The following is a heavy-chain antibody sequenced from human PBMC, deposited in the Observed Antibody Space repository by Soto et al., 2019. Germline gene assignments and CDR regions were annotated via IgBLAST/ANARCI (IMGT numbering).Heavy chain of an antibody. Sequence: QVQLQESGPGLVKPSETLSLTCTVSGGSMSSYYWSWIRQPPEKGLEWIGYIYYTGSTNYNPSLKSRVTISVDTSKNQFSLKLSSVTAADTAVYYCARHSRRNPRDGYNPDYWGQGTLVTVSS. CDR1: GGSMSSYY. CDR2: IYYTGST. J-gene: IGHJ4*02. CDR3: ARHSRRNPRDGYNPDY. V-gene: IGHV4-59*08. D-gene: IGHD5-12*01.